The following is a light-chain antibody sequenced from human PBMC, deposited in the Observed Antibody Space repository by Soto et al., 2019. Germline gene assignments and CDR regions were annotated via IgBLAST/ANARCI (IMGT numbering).Light chain of an antibody. V-gene: IGKV1-5*01. CDR1: QSITTW. Sequence: DIQMTQSPSTLSASVGDRVTTTCRASQSITTWLAWYQQRPGKAPKLLIYDVSSLQSGVPSRFSGSGSVTEFTLTISSLQPDDFATYYCQHYNSYSEAFGQGTKVDIK. CDR3: QHYNSYSEA. CDR2: DVS. J-gene: IGKJ1*01.